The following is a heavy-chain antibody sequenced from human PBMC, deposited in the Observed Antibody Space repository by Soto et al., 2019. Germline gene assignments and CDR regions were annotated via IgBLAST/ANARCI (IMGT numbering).Heavy chain of an antibody. J-gene: IGHJ6*01. CDR3: VRQGIGFLHGLVDV. D-gene: IGHD3-10*01. CDR2: VYDTWST. Sequence: QVQVQQSGPGLVKPSETLSLTCTVSSGPSKSHNWGWIRQPPGRGLEWIGYVYDTWSTSYNPTLQSRVTVSADTSTNRISLTLRFVTAAGTAVYYCVRQGIGFLHGLVDVWGQGTTVIVSS. CDR1: SGPSKSHN. V-gene: IGHV4-59*08.